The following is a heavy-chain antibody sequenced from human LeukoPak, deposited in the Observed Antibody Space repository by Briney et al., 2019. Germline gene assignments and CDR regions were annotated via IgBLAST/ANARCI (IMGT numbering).Heavy chain of an antibody. Sequence: GGSLRLSCAASGFTFSSFEMNWVRQAPGKGLEWVSYISSSGSTIYYAGSVKGRFTISRDNAKNSLYLQMNSLRAEDTALYYCAKAYASGTLYYYYMDVWGKGTTVTISS. CDR3: AKAYASGTLYYYYMDV. V-gene: IGHV3-48*03. CDR1: GFTFSSFE. J-gene: IGHJ6*03. D-gene: IGHD3-10*01. CDR2: ISSSGSTI.